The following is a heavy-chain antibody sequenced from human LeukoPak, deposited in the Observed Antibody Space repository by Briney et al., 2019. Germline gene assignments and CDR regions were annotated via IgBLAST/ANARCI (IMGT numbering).Heavy chain of an antibody. CDR1: GFTFSGSA. CDR3: TGDNFDSSVKFDY. CDR2: IRSKANNYAT. J-gene: IGHJ4*02. Sequence: GGSLRLSCVVSGFTFSGSAVHWVRQASGKGLEWVGRIRSKANNYATAYAASVKGRFTISRDDSKNTAYLQMNSLKTEDTAVYYCTGDNFDSSVKFDYWGQATLVTVSS. V-gene: IGHV3-73*01. D-gene: IGHD3-22*01.